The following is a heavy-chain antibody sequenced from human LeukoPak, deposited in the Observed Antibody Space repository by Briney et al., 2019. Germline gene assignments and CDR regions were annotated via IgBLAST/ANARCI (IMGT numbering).Heavy chain of an antibody. D-gene: IGHD4-17*01. CDR1: GYSISSGYY. V-gene: IGHV4-38-2*02. Sequence: PSQTLSLTCTVSGYSISSGYYWGWIRQPPGKGLEWIGSIYHSGSTYYNPSLKSRVTISVDTSKNQFSLKLSSVTAADTAVYYCARTSPYGAHSDYWGQGTLVTVSS. J-gene: IGHJ4*02. CDR3: ARTSPYGAHSDY. CDR2: IYHSGST.